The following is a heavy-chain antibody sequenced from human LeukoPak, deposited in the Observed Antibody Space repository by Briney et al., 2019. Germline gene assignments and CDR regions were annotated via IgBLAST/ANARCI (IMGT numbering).Heavy chain of an antibody. J-gene: IGHJ4*02. CDR3: ARGLSLRDTMVRGVYFDY. D-gene: IGHD3-10*01. CDR1: GGSISSYY. Sequence: SETLSLTCTVSGGSISSYYWSWIRQPPGKGLEWIGYIYYSGSTNYNPSLKSRVTISVDTSKNQFSLKLSSVTAADTAVYYCARGLSLRDTMVRGVYFDYWGQGTLVTVSS. CDR2: IYYSGST. V-gene: IGHV4-59*12.